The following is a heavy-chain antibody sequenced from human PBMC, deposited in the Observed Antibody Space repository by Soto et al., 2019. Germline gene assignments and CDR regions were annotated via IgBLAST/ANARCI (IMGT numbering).Heavy chain of an antibody. CDR1: GFTFSSYW. D-gene: IGHD6-19*01. Sequence: GGSLRLSCAASGFTFSSYWMSWVRQAPGKGLEWGANIKQDGSEKYYVDSVKGRFTISRDNAKNSLYLQMNSLRAEDTAVYYCASYSSGWYDAFDIWGQGTMVTVSS. J-gene: IGHJ3*02. CDR3: ASYSSGWYDAFDI. V-gene: IGHV3-7*01. CDR2: IKQDGSEK.